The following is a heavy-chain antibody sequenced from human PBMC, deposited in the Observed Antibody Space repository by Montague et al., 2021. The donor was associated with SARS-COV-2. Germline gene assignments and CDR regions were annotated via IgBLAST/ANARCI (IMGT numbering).Heavy chain of an antibody. Sequence: SETLSLTCTVSGGSIISTTSNWGWIRQPPGKGLEWIGSIYYTANTYYTPSLKTRVTISVDTSKNQFSLRLRSVTAADTAVYYCAGDQLRYGGFDPWGQGTLVTVSS. J-gene: IGHJ5*02. V-gene: IGHV4-39*01. D-gene: IGHD3-9*01. CDR1: GGSIISTTSN. CDR2: IYYTANT. CDR3: AGDQLRYGGFDP.